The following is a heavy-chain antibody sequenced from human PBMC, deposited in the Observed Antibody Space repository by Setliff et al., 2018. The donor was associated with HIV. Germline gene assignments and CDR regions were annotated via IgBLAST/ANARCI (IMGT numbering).Heavy chain of an antibody. Sequence: SETLSLTCTVSGGSISGAYDYWTWIRQPAGKGLEWIGHMYTSGSTNYNPSLRSRLTISVDTSKNQFSLKLRSITTADTAVYYCAREHSGTYPDFSFYMDVWGKGTTVTSP. V-gene: IGHV4-61*09. CDR1: GGSISGAYDY. CDR2: MYTSGST. CDR3: AREHSGTYPDFSFYMDV. D-gene: IGHD1-26*01. J-gene: IGHJ6*03.